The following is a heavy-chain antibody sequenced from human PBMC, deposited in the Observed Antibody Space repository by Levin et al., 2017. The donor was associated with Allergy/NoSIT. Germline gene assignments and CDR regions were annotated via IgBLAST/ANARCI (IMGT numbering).Heavy chain of an antibody. D-gene: IGHD2-15*01. V-gene: IGHV1-69*06. CDR2: IIPIFGTA. CDR3: RLVVVAVDGRTFDY. Sequence: ASVKVSCKASGGTFSSYAISWVRQAPGQGLEWMGGIIPIFGTANYAQKFQGRVTITADKSTSTAYMELSSLRSEDTAVYYCRLVVVAVDGRTFDYWGQGTLVTVSS. J-gene: IGHJ4*02. CDR1: GGTFSSYA.